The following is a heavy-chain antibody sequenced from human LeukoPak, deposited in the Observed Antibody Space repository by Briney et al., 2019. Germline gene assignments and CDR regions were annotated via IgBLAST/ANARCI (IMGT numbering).Heavy chain of an antibody. CDR1: GFTFSSYG. D-gene: IGHD3-10*01. Sequence: GGSLRLSCAASGFTFSSYGMHWVRQAPGKGLEWVAVIWYDGSNKYYADSVKGRFTISRDNSKNTLYLQMNSLRAEDTAVYYCAKGASYYGSGSFDYWGQGTLVTVSS. CDR2: IWYDGSNK. J-gene: IGHJ4*02. V-gene: IGHV3-30*02. CDR3: AKGASYYGSGSFDY.